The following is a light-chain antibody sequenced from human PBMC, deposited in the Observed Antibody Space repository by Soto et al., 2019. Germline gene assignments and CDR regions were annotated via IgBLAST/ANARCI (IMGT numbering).Light chain of an antibody. J-gene: IGKJ2*01. CDR1: QSISSW. Sequence: DIQMTQSPSTLSASVGDRVTITCRASQSISSWLAWYQQKPGKAPKLLIYKASSLESGVPSRFSGSGSGTEFTLTISSRQPDDFATYYCQQYNSYSHTFGQGTKLEIK. V-gene: IGKV1-5*03. CDR2: KAS. CDR3: QQYNSYSHT.